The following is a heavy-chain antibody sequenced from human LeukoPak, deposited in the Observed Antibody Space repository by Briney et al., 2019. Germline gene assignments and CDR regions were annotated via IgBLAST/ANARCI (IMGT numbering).Heavy chain of an antibody. J-gene: IGHJ5*02. V-gene: IGHV1-18*01. CDR3: ARAFSTTSYNWFGP. Sequence: GASVKVSCKASGYTFTSYGISWVRQAPGQGLEWMGWISAYNGNTNYAQKLQGRVTMTTDTSTSTAYMELRSLRSDDTAVYYCARAFSTTSYNWFGPWGQGTLVTVSS. D-gene: IGHD2-2*01. CDR1: GYTFTSYG. CDR2: ISAYNGNT.